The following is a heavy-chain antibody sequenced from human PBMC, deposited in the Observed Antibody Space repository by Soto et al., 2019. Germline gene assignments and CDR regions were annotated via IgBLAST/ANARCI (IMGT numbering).Heavy chain of an antibody. V-gene: IGHV3-23*01. J-gene: IGHJ4*02. CDR2: IGVSGDTT. CDR3: AKVRRFGELRSLY. D-gene: IGHD3-10*01. Sequence: VQLLESGGGLVQPGGSLRLSCVASGFTFSSYAMSWVRQAPGKGLEWVSAIGVSGDTTYYADSVKGRFTISRDNSKNTLYLQMGSLRAEETAVYYCAKVRRFGELRSLYWGQGTLVTVSS. CDR1: GFTFSSYA.